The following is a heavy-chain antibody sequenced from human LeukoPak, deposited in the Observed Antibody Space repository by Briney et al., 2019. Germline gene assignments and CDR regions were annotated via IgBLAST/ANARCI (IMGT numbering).Heavy chain of an antibody. CDR1: GFTFSSYS. Sequence: PGGSLRLSCAASGFTFSSYSMNWVRQAPGKGLEWVSSISGSSSYIYYADSVKGRFTISRDNAKNSLYLQMNSLRAEDTAVYYCARERVDYWGQGTLVTVSS. D-gene: IGHD2-2*01. CDR3: ARERVDY. J-gene: IGHJ4*02. V-gene: IGHV3-21*01. CDR2: ISGSSSYI.